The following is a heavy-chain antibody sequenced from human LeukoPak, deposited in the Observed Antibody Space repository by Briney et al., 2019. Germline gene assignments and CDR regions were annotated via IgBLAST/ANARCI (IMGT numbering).Heavy chain of an antibody. CDR1: GLTFSTSG. D-gene: IGHD3-22*01. Sequence: PGGSLRLSCTASGLTFSTSGFNWVRQAPGKGLEWVSSISSSSSYIYYADSVKGRFTISRDNAKNSLYLQMNSLRAEDTAVYYCARDGGAASYYDSSGYYFDYWGQGTLVTVSS. J-gene: IGHJ4*02. CDR3: ARDGGAASYYDSSGYYFDY. CDR2: ISSSSSYI. V-gene: IGHV3-21*01.